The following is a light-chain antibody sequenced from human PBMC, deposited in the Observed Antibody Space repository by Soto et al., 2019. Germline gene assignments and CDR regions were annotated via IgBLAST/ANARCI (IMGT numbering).Light chain of an antibody. V-gene: IGKV1-9*01. CDR2: GTF. CDR1: QDIKTY. Sequence: IQLTQSPSSLSASVGDRVSITCRASQDIKTYLAWYQQKQGKAPKLLISGTFTLQSGVPSRFNGSGSGTDFPLTISRLQPEDFATYYCQHLNNYPPFTFGPGIKVDLE. CDR3: QHLNNYPPFT. J-gene: IGKJ3*01.